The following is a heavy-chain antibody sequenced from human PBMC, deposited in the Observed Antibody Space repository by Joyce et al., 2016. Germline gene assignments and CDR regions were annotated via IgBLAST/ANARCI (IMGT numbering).Heavy chain of an antibody. Sequence: QVQLQQWGAGLLKPSESLSLTCAVYGGSFRGYYWSWIRQSPGEGLEWIGEINHSGSTNYTPTFKSRLTISVDTSKSQFSLKLSSVTAADTAVYYCARDPYYFDGSGYHDYWGQGTLVTVSS. CDR2: INHSGST. D-gene: IGHD3-22*01. J-gene: IGHJ4*02. CDR1: GGSFRGYY. CDR3: ARDPYYFDGSGYHDY. V-gene: IGHV4-34*01.